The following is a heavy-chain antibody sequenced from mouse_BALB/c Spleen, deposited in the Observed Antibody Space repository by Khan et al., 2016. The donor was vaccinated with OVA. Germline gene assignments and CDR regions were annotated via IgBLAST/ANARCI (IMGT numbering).Heavy chain of an antibody. D-gene: IGHD1-1*01. CDR1: GFTFTSYG. J-gene: IGHJ2*01. V-gene: IGHV5-17*02. CDR3: ATSYFYGYSFDY. CDR2: ISSDSNTI. Sequence: EVELVESGGGLVQSGGSRKLSCAASGFTFTSYGMHWIRQAPEKGLEWVAYISSDSNTIYYADTVKGRFTISRDNPKNTLFLQMTSLRSGDTAMYFCATSYFYGYSFDYGGQGTTLTVSA.